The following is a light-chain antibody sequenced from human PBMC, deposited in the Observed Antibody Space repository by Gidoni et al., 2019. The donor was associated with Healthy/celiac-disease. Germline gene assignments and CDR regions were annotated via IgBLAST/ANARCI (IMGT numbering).Light chain of an antibody. CDR3: QQYDNPMYT. CDR1: QDVSNY. J-gene: IGKJ2*01. CDR2: DAS. Sequence: IQMTQSPSSLSAPVGDRVTITCQASQDVSNYLHWYQQKPGKAPTLLVYDASNLETGVPSRFSGSGSGTDFTFTISSLQPEDIATYYCQQYDNPMYTFGQGTKLEIK. V-gene: IGKV1-33*01.